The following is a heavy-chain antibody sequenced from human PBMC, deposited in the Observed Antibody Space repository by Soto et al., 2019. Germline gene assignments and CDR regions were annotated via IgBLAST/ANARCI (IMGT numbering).Heavy chain of an antibody. CDR1: EFTFSSYE. D-gene: IGHD6-13*01. J-gene: IGHJ4*02. CDR3: VRFGGAAAGPGDY. CDR2: ISSSGTTI. V-gene: IGHV3-48*03. Sequence: GGSLRLSCVASEFTFSSYEMNWVRQAPGKGLEWVSYISSSGTTIYYTDSVKGRFTISRDNAKKSLHLQMNSLRAEDTAVYYCVRFGGAAAGPGDYWGQGTLVTVSS.